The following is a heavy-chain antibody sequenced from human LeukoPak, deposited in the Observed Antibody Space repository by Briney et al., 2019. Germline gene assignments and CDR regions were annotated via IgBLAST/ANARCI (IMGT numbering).Heavy chain of an antibody. CDR2: INPSGGST. Sequence: ASVKVSCKASGYTFTSYYMHWVRQAPGQGLEWMGIINPSGGSTTYAQKFQGRVTMTRDTSTSTAYMELSSLRSEDTAVYYCARRVYDSYGPNYYYGMDVWGQGTTVTVSS. CDR3: ARRVYDSYGPNYYYGMDV. D-gene: IGHD5-18*01. CDR1: GYTFTSYY. J-gene: IGHJ6*02. V-gene: IGHV1-46*01.